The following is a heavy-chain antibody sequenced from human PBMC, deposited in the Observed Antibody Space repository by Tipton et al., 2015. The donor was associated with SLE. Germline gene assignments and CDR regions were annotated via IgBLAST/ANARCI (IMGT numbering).Heavy chain of an antibody. CDR3: ARGPQLLSQFDY. CDR1: GGSFSNDDYY. Sequence: LSLTCSVSGGSFSNDDYYWSWIRQHPGEGLEWIGFIYYSGSTYYNPSLRSRVTISVDTSKNQFSLKLNSVTAADTAVYYCARGPQLLSQFDYWGPGALVTGSS. J-gene: IGHJ4*02. V-gene: IGHV4-31*03. CDR2: IYYSGST. D-gene: IGHD2-2*01.